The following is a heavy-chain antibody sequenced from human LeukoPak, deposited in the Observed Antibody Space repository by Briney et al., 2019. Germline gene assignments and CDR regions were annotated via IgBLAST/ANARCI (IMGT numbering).Heavy chain of an antibody. V-gene: IGHV1-18*01. D-gene: IGHD5-12*01. CDR1: GYTFTSYG. J-gene: IGHJ4*02. CDR3: ARRSGYGGYYFDY. Sequence: ASEKVSCKASGYTFTSYGISWVRQAPGQGLEWMGWISAYNGNTNYAQKLQGRVTMTRDTSTSTVYMELSSLRSEDTAVYYCARRSGYGGYYFDYWGQGTLVTVSS. CDR2: ISAYNGNT.